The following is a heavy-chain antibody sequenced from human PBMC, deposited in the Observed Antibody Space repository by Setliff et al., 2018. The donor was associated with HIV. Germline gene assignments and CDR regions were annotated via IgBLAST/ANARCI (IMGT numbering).Heavy chain of an antibody. D-gene: IGHD3-10*01. Sequence: SVKVSCKASGGTVSNHAISWVRQDPGQGLEWMGGIIPILGTPNYALKFKGRVTIIADKSTGTVNMELSNLRSDDTAVYFCARDRTPLITPGDTKGFDIWGQGTMVT. CDR3: ARDRTPLITPGDTKGFDI. CDR2: IIPILGTP. J-gene: IGHJ3*02. V-gene: IGHV1-69*10. CDR1: GGTVSNHA.